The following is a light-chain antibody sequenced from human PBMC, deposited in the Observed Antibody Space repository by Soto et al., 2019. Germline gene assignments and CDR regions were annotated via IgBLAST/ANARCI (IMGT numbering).Light chain of an antibody. V-gene: IGLV2-14*03. CDR2: DVS. CDR3: ASYASSNTVL. Sequence: QSALTQPASVSGSPGQSITLSCTGTSSDIGGYKYVSWYQQHPGKAPKLMIYDVSDRPSGVSNRFSGSKSGNTASLTISGLQAEDEADYYCASYASSNTVLFGGGTKLTVL. CDR1: SSDIGGYKY. J-gene: IGLJ2*01.